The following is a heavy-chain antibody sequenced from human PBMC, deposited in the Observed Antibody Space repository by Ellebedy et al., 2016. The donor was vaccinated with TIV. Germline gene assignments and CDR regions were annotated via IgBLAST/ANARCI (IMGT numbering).Heavy chain of an antibody. D-gene: IGHD3-10*01. J-gene: IGHJ4*02. CDR2: IKEDGSEK. CDR3: ARDKGAMSTTLGSRFDY. V-gene: IGHV3-7*01. Sequence: GGSLRLXXAASGFIFNNYWMSWVRQAPGKGLEWVANIKEDGSEKYYVDSAKGRFTISRDNAKNSLFLQMNSLRADDTAVYFCARDKGAMSTTLGSRFDYWGQGNLVSVSS. CDR1: GFIFNNYW.